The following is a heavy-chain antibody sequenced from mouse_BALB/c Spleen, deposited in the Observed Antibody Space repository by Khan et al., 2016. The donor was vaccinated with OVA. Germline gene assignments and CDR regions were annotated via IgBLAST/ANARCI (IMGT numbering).Heavy chain of an antibody. J-gene: IGHJ2*01. V-gene: IGHV6-6*02. D-gene: IGHD6-1*01. CDR3: WILQ. Sequence: EVQVEESGGGLVQPGGSMKLSCVASGFTFSNYWMNWVRQSPEKGLEWVADIRLKSDDYVTHYAESVKGRFTISSDDSKSSVYLQMNNLRAEATGIYYCWILQWGQGTTLTVSS. CDR2: IRLKSDDYVT. CDR1: GFTFSNYW.